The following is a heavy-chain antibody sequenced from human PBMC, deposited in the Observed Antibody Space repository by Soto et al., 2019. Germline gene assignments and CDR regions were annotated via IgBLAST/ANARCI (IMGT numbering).Heavy chain of an antibody. V-gene: IGHV1-2*04. CDR1: GYTFIGYY. J-gene: IGHJ5*02. CDR2: INPQTGAP. Sequence: QVHLVQSGPETRTPGASVKVSCKASGYTFIGYYIHWIRQAPGQGLEWMGYINPQTGAPTYAQKFKGSVTMPRDTTLRTAYMELKTLTSNDTAVYYCAKARGISSARLITWFDPWGQGTLVSVSS. D-gene: IGHD2-2*01. CDR3: AKARGISSARLITWFDP.